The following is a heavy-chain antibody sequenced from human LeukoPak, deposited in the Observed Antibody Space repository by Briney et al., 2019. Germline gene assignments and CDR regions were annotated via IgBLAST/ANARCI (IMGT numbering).Heavy chain of an antibody. D-gene: IGHD5/OR15-5a*01. CDR2: INHSGST. CDR1: GGSFSGYY. CDR3: ARDGHYTIYELRFDY. V-gene: IGHV4-34*01. J-gene: IGHJ4*02. Sequence: SSETLSLTCAVYGGSFSGYYWSWIRQPPGKGLEWIGEINHSGSTNYNPSLKSRVTISVDTSKNQFSLKLSSVTAADTAVYYCARDGHYTIYELRFDYWGQGALVTVSS.